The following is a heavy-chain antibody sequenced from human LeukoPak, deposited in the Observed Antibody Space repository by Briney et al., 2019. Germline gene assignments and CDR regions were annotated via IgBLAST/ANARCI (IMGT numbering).Heavy chain of an antibody. Sequence: ASETLSLTCTVSGGSISSGSYYWSWIRQPAGKGLEWIGRIYTSGSTNYNPSLKSRVTISVDTSKNQFSLKLSSVTAADTAVYYCASAVGSGSEDWGQGTLVTVSS. CDR2: IYTSGST. CDR3: ASAVGSGSED. CDR1: GGSISSGSYY. J-gene: IGHJ4*02. V-gene: IGHV4-61*02. D-gene: IGHD3-10*01.